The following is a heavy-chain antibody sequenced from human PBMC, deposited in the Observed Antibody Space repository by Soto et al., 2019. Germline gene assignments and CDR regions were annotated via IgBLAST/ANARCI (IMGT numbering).Heavy chain of an antibody. CDR2: IDTSGKT. CDR1: GGSLTAYS. CDR3: AKDESGAADI. J-gene: IGHJ3*02. D-gene: IGHD7-27*01. Sequence: KPXETLSLPCTVSGGSLTAYSWNWIRQPVGKGLEWIGLIDTSGKTNYIPSLKSRLTMSIDRFKNQFSLNLKFVTAADTAVYFCAKDESGAADIWGQGTMVTVS. V-gene: IGHV4-4*07.